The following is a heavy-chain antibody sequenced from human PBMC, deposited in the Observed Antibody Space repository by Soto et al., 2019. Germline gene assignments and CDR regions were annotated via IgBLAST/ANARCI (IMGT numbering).Heavy chain of an antibody. CDR1: GYTFTYRY. CDR3: AKEYCDSSRCYLPDY. V-gene: IGHV1-45*02. J-gene: IGHJ4*02. Sequence: GASVKVSCKASGYTFTYRYLHWVRQAPGQALEWMGWINPKNGNTKDARKFQGRVTMTTDTSTSTAYMELRSLRSDDTAVYYCAKEYCDSSRCYLPDYWGQGALVTVSS. CDR2: INPKNGNT. D-gene: IGHD2-2*01.